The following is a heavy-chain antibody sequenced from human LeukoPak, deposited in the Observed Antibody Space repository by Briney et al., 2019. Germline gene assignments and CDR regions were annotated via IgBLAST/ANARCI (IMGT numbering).Heavy chain of an antibody. CDR3: ANMIAARGYMDV. Sequence: PSETLSLTCAVSGYSISSGYYWGWIRQPPGKGLEWIGSIYHSGSTYYNPSLKSRVTISVDTSKNQVSLKLSSVTAADTAVYYCANMIAARGYMDVWGEGTTVTVSS. CDR2: IYHSGST. CDR1: GYSISSGYY. D-gene: IGHD6-6*01. V-gene: IGHV4-38-2*01. J-gene: IGHJ6*03.